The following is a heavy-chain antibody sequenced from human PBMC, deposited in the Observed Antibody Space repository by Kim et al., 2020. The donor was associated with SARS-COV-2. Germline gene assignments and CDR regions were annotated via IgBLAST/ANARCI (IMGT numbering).Heavy chain of an antibody. V-gene: IGHV3-43*01. D-gene: IGHD6-13*01. CDR2: ISWDGGST. CDR1: GFTFDDYT. J-gene: IGHJ4*02. Sequence: GGSLRLSCAASGFTFDDYTMHWVRQAPGKGLEWVSLISWDGGSTYYADSVKGRFTISRDNSKNSLYLQMNSLRTEDTALYYCAKDIAVAGGPDYWGQGTLVTVSS. CDR3: AKDIAVAGGPDY.